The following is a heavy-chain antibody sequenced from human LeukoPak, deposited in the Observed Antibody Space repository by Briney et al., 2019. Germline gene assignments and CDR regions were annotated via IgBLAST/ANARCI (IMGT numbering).Heavy chain of an antibody. CDR2: ISSSGSTI. CDR1: GLTFSSYG. J-gene: IGHJ3*02. D-gene: IGHD1-26*01. V-gene: IGHV3-48*03. Sequence: GGSLRLSCAASGLTFSSYGMNWVRQAPGKGLEWVSYISSSGSTIYYADSVKGRFTISRDSAKSSPYLQMNSLRAEDTAVYYCARVIVGAPNKAFDIWGQGTMVTVSS. CDR3: ARVIVGAPNKAFDI.